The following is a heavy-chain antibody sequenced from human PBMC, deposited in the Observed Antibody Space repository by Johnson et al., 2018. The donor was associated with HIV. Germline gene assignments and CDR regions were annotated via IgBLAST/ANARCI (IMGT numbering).Heavy chain of an antibody. V-gene: IGHV3-30-3*01. D-gene: IGHD6-13*01. J-gene: IGHJ3*02. CDR2: ISYDGSNK. CDR1: GFTFSSYA. Sequence: EKLVESGGGVVQPGRSLRLSCAASGFTFSSYAMHWVRQAPGKGLEWVAVISYDGSNKYYADSVKGRFTISRDNSKNTLYLQMNSLRAEDTAVYYCAKDIEGSSWWTPHDPDDAVDIWGQGTMVTVSS. CDR3: AKDIEGSSWWTPHDPDDAVDI.